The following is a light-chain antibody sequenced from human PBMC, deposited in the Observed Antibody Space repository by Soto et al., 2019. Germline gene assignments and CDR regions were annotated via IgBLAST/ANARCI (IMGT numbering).Light chain of an antibody. CDR3: QQYGTSPLMYT. CDR2: DAS. J-gene: IGKJ2*01. Sequence: EMVLTQSPGSLSLSPGERATLSCRASQSVINNYLAWYQQKPGQAPRLLIYDASIRATGVPDRFSGSGSGTDFTLTITRLEAEDFAVYYCQQYGTSPLMYTFGQGTKLGVK. V-gene: IGKV3-20*01. CDR1: QSVINNY.